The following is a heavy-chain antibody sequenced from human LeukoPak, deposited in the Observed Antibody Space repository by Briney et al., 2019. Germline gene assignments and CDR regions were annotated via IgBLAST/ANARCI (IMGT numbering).Heavy chain of an antibody. D-gene: IGHD3-10*01. J-gene: IGHJ4*02. CDR2: INWDGGSI. CDR1: GLKFDDYG. CDR3: ASYYYGSGSLDY. V-gene: IGHV3-20*04. Sequence: GGSLRLSCEASGLKFDDYGMTWVRQAPGKGLEWVSGINWDGGSIGYADSVKGRFTISRDNAKNALHLQMNSLRAVDTALYYCASYYYGSGSLDYWGQGTLVTVSS.